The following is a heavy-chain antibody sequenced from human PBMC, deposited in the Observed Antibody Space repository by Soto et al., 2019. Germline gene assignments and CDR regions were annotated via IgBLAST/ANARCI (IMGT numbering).Heavy chain of an antibody. CDR2: IIPIFGTA. Sequence: QVQLVQSGAEVKKPGSSVKVSCKASGCTFSSYAISWVRQAPGQGLEWMGGIIPIFGTANYAQKFQGRVTITADESTSTAYMELSSLRSEDTAVYYCARSRVTYYYDRSAFDIWGQGTMVTVSS. D-gene: IGHD3-22*01. CDR3: ARSRVTYYYDRSAFDI. CDR1: GCTFSSYA. V-gene: IGHV1-69*01. J-gene: IGHJ3*02.